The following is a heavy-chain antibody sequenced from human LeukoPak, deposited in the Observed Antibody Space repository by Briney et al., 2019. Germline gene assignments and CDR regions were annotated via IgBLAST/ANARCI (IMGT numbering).Heavy chain of an antibody. CDR2: IKQDGSEK. CDR3: ARADYGDYAVY. Sequence: PGGSLRLSCAASGFTFNSYWMSWVRQAPGKGLEWVANIKQDGSEKYYVDSVKGRFTISRDNAKNSLYLQMNSLRAEDTAVYYCARADYGDYAVYWGQGTLVTVSS. D-gene: IGHD4-17*01. J-gene: IGHJ4*02. CDR1: GFTFNSYW. V-gene: IGHV3-7*01.